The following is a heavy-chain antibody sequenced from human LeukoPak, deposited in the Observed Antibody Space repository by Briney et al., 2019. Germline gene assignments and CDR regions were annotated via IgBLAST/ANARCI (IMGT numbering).Heavy chain of an antibody. CDR1: GGSFRGYY. J-gene: IGHJ4*02. CDR2: INHSGIT. V-gene: IGHV4-34*01. Sequence: SETLSLTCAVYGGSFRGYYWSWIRQPPGKGLEWIGEINHSGITNYNPSLKSRVTISVDTPKNQLSLKLNSVTAADTALYYCARAATDSGYDWTTFDYWGQGTLVTVSS. D-gene: IGHD5-12*01. CDR3: ARAATDSGYDWTTFDY.